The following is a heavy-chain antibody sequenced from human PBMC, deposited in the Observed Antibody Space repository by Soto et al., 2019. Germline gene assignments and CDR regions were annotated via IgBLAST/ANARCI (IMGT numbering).Heavy chain of an antibody. CDR2: FYSGGST. CDR1: GFTVSSNY. V-gene: IGHV3-53*01. D-gene: IGHD5-18*01. CDR3: ASYSYGYYNGMDV. J-gene: IGHJ6*02. Sequence: GGSLRLSCAASGFTVSSNYMSWVRQAPGKGLEWVSVFYSGGSTYYADSVKGRFTISRDNSKNTLYLQMNSLRAEDTAVYYCASYSYGYYNGMDVWGQGTTVTVSS.